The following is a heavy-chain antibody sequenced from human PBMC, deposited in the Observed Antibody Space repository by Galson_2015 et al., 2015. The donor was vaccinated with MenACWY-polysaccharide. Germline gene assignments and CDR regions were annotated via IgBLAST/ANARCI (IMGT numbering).Heavy chain of an antibody. V-gene: IGHV3-11*01. CDR2: IDRSGSTI. Sequence: SLRLSCAASGFTFSDWYLSWIRQAPGKGLQWVSWIDRSGSTIYYADSVKGRFTISRDNAQNSVYLQMNSLEADDTGTYYCARGHYGLDVWGQGTTVTVSS. J-gene: IGHJ6*02. CDR1: GFTFSDWY. CDR3: ARGHYGLDV.